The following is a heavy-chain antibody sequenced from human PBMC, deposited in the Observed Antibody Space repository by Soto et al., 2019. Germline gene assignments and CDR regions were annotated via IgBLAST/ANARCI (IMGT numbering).Heavy chain of an antibody. D-gene: IGHD4-17*01. CDR1: GFTVSSNY. V-gene: IGHV3-53*01. CDR2: IYSGGST. Sequence: GGSLRLSCAASGFTVSSNYMSRVRQAPGKGLEWVSVIYSGGSTYYADSVKGRFTISRDNSKNTLYLQMNSLRAEDTALYYCARSLTTLTTLLDYWGQGTLVTVSS. J-gene: IGHJ4*02. CDR3: ARSLTTLTTLLDY.